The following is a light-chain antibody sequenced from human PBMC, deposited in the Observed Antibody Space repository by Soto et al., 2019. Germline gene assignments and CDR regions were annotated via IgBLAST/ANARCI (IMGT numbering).Light chain of an antibody. CDR2: GNS. J-gene: IGLJ2*01. CDR3: QSYDSSLSGHVV. CDR1: SSNIGAGYD. V-gene: IGLV1-40*01. Sequence: QSVLTQPPSVSGAPGQWVTISCTGSSSNIGAGYDVHWYQQFPGTAPKLLIYGNSNRPSGVPDRFSGSKSGTSASLAITGIQAEDEADYYCQSYDSSLSGHVVFGGGTKVTVL.